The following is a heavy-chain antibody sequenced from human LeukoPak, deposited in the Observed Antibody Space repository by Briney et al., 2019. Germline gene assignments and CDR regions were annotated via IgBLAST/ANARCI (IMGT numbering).Heavy chain of an antibody. Sequence: SVKVSCKSSGGTFSSYAISWVRQAPGHGLEWMGRIIPIFGIANYAQKFQGRVTITADKSTSTAYMELSSLRSEDTAVYYCASVLAVADSEYFQHWGQGTLVTVSS. V-gene: IGHV1-69*04. CDR1: GGTFSSYA. CDR2: IIPIFGIA. CDR3: ASVLAVADSEYFQH. D-gene: IGHD6-19*01. J-gene: IGHJ1*01.